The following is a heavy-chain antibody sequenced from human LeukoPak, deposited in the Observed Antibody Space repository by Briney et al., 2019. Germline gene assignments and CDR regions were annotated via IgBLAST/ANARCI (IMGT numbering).Heavy chain of an antibody. CDR2: IYYSGST. J-gene: IGHJ5*02. CDR1: GGSISSYY. Sequence: SETLSLTCTVSGGSISSYYWSWIRQPPGKGLEWIGYIYYSGSTNYNPSLKSRVTISVDTSKNQFPLKLSSVTAADTAVYYCAREGAYDSSGYNNWFDPWGQGTLVTVSS. D-gene: IGHD3-22*01. CDR3: AREGAYDSSGYNNWFDP. V-gene: IGHV4-59*01.